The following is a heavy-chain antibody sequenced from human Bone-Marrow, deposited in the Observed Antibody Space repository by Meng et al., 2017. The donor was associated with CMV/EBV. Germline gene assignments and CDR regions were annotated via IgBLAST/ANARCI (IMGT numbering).Heavy chain of an antibody. Sequence: GGSLRLSCKGSGYSFTSYWIGWVRQMPGKGLDWMGIIYPGDSDTRYSPSFQGQVTISADKSISTAYLQWSSLKASDTAVYYCARRDGSGWSYWGQGTLVTVSS. V-gene: IGHV5-51*01. J-gene: IGHJ4*02. D-gene: IGHD6-19*01. CDR1: GYSFTSYW. CDR3: ARRDGSGWSY. CDR2: IYPGDSDT.